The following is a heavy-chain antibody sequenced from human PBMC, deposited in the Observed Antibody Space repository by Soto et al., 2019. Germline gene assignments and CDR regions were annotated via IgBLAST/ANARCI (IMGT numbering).Heavy chain of an antibody. J-gene: IGHJ4*02. D-gene: IGHD3-22*01. CDR2: IDTRGGIT. CDR3: ASDVIGPDKYETIGYHFDQ. V-gene: IGHV1-46*01. CDR1: GYSFTNFH. Sequence: QVQLSQFGAEVKKPGASVKVSCKASGYSFTNFHIYWGRLAPGQGLEWMGMIDTRGGITRDAQRLQDRITTTRDASKSTVYMGLRCLTSEEMSVYYCASDVIGPDKYETIGYHFDQWGQGALVTVSA.